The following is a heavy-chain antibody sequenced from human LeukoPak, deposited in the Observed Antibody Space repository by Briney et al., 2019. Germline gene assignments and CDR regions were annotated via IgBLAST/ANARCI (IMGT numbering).Heavy chain of an antibody. V-gene: IGHV3-23*01. CDR3: ATPVGDDYVWGSYRFYFDY. CDR1: GFTFSSYA. CDR2: ISGSGGST. D-gene: IGHD3-16*02. Sequence: PGGSLRLSCAASGFTFSSYAMSWVRQAPGKGLEWVSAISGSGGSTYYADSVKGRFTISRDNSKNTLYLQMNSLRAEDTAVYYCATPVGDDYVWGSYRFYFDYWGQGTLVTVSS. J-gene: IGHJ4*02.